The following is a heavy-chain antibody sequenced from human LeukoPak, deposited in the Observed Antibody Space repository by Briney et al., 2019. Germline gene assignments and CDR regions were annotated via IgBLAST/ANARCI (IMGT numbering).Heavy chain of an antibody. CDR3: ARIYYFGDNNWRYFDN. J-gene: IGHJ4*02. Sequence: QSGGSLRLSCAASGFTFSSYAMSWVRQAPGKGLEWVANIDPDGSEKQYGDSVKGRFTTSRDNAKNSLYLQMNSLRAEDTAIYYCARIYYFGDNNWRYFDNWGQGTLVTVSS. CDR1: GFTFSSYA. V-gene: IGHV3-7*01. CDR2: IDPDGSEK. D-gene: IGHD3-10*01.